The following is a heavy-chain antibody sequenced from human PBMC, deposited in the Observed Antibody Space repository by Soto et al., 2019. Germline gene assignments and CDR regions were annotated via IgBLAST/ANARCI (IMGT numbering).Heavy chain of an antibody. CDR1: GFTFSSYS. Sequence: EVQLVESGGGLVQPGGSLRLSCAASGFTFSSYSMNWVRQAPGKGLEWVSYISSSSSTIYYADSVKGRFTISRDNAKNSLYLQMNSLRAEDTAVYYCARDLGLSSGWYKFDYWGQGTLVTVSS. CDR2: ISSSSSTI. J-gene: IGHJ4*02. V-gene: IGHV3-48*01. CDR3: ARDLGLSSGWYKFDY. D-gene: IGHD6-19*01.